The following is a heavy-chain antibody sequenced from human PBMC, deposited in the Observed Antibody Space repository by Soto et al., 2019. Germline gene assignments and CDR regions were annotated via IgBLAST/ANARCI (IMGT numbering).Heavy chain of an antibody. CDR3: AKDRRIAAAGNPSYYYYYGMDV. CDR1: GFTFSSYG. CDR2: ISYDGSNK. V-gene: IGHV3-30*18. J-gene: IGHJ6*02. Sequence: GGSLRLSCAASGFTFSSYGMHWVRQAPGKGLEWVAVISYDGSNKYYADSVKGRFTISRDNSKNTLYLQMNSLRAEDTAVYYCAKDRRIAAAGNPSYYYYYGMDVWGQGTTVTVSS. D-gene: IGHD6-13*01.